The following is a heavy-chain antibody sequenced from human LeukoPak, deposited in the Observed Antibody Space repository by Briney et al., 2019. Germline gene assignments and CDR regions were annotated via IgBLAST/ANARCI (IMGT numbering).Heavy chain of an antibody. D-gene: IGHD3-16*01. CDR3: ARDGGPFDS. J-gene: IGHJ4*02. Sequence: GGSLRLSCAASGFTFSAYWMSWVRQAPGKGLEWVANIKQDESEKYCVDSVKGRFTISRDNAKKSLCLQMNSLRAEDTAVYYCARDGGPFDSWGQGTLVTVSS. CDR2: IKQDESEK. V-gene: IGHV3-7*03. CDR1: GFTFSAYW.